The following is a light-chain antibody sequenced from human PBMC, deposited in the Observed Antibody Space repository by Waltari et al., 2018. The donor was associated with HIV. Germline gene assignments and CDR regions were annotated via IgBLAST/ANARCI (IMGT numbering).Light chain of an antibody. CDR2: GNN. Sequence: QPGLTQPPSASGTPGQRVIISCSGSSSNIVRHALSWYQHLPGATPTLLIFGNNQWSSGVPDRFSGSKSATSASLAISGLRSVDEADYSCAAWDDSLDGPVFGGGTKLTVL. J-gene: IGLJ2*01. CDR1: SSNIVRHA. CDR3: AAWDDSLDGPV. V-gene: IGLV1-44*01.